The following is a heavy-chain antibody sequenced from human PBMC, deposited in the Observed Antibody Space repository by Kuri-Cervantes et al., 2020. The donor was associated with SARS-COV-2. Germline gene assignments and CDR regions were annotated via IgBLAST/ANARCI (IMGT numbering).Heavy chain of an antibody. CDR2: SNAYNGNT. Sequence: ASVKVSCKASGYTFTSYGISWVRQAPGQGLEWMGWSNAYNGNTDYAQKLQGRVTMTTDTSTSPAYMELRSLGSDDTAVYYCARDAFDSSGYQLVDYWGQGTLVTVSS. CDR1: GYTFTSYG. V-gene: IGHV1-18*04. J-gene: IGHJ4*02. CDR3: ARDAFDSSGYQLVDY. D-gene: IGHD3-22*01.